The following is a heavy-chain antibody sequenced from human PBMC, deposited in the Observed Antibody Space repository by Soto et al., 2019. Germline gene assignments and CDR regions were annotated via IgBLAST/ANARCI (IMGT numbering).Heavy chain of an antibody. V-gene: IGHV4-59*12. CDR1: GGSISSYY. Sequence: PSETLSLTCTVSGGSISSYYWSWIRQPPGKGLEWIGYIYYSGSTNYNPSLKSRVTISVDTSKNQFSLKLSSVAAADTAVYFCASLGTTVTIFASGGQGTLVTVSS. CDR3: ASLGTTVTIFAS. CDR2: IYYSGST. D-gene: IGHD4-4*01. J-gene: IGHJ4*02.